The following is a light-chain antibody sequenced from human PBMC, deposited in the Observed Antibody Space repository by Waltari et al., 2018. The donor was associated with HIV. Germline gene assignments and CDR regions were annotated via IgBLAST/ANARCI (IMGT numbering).Light chain of an antibody. CDR2: HAS. CDR1: QSVGVNY. V-gene: IGKV3-20*01. CDR3: QQYGSSPIT. Sequence: EIVLTQSPDTLSVSPGERATLSCRASQSVGVNYLAWYQHKPGQAPRLLIYHASSRATGIPDRVSGSGSATDFTLTISRLEPEDFAVYYCQQYGSSPITFGQGKRLEI. J-gene: IGKJ5*01.